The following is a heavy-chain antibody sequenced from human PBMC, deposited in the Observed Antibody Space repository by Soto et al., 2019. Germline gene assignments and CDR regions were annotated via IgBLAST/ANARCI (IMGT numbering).Heavy chain of an antibody. CDR1: GGSISSYY. CDR3: ARARVGASSFDY. D-gene: IGHD1-26*01. V-gene: IGHV4-59*08. Sequence: ETLSLTCTVSGGSISSYYWSWIRQPPGKGLEWIGYIYYSGSTNYNPSLKSRVTISVDTSKNQFSLKLSSVTAADTAVYYCARARVGASSFDYWGQGTLVTVSS. J-gene: IGHJ4*02. CDR2: IYYSGST.